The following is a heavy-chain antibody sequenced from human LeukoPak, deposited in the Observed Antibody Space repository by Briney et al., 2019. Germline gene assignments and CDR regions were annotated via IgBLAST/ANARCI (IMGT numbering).Heavy chain of an antibody. CDR2: ISSSSSTI. CDR1: GFTFSSYS. CDR3: ARVPMVRGVPRFDY. Sequence: GGSLRLSCAASGFTFSSYSMNWVRQAPGKGLEWVSYISSSSSTIYYADSVKGRFTISRDNAKNSLYLQMNSLRAEDTAVYYCARVPMVRGVPRFDYWGQGTLVTVSS. D-gene: IGHD3-10*01. J-gene: IGHJ4*02. V-gene: IGHV3-48*04.